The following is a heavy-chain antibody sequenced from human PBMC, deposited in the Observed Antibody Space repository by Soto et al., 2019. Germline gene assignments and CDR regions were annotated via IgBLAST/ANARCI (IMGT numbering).Heavy chain of an antibody. D-gene: IGHD3-10*01. CDR2: IYWDDDK. V-gene: IGHV2-5*02. CDR1: GFSLSTSGVG. Sequence: SGPTLVNPTQTLTLTCTFSGFSLSTSGVGVGWIRQPPGKALEWLALIYWDDDKRYSPSLKSRLTITKDTSKNQVVLTMTNMDHVDTATYYCAQVRMVRGVIGSYYFDYWGKGTLVTVSS. CDR3: AQVRMVRGVIGSYYFDY. J-gene: IGHJ4*02.